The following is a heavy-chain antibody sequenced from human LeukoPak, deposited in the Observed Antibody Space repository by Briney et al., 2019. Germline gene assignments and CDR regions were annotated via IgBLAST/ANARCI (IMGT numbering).Heavy chain of an antibody. D-gene: IGHD6-19*01. CDR1: GGSFSGYY. CDR3: ARVYVGAAVAVAGPGFDY. V-gene: IGHV4-34*01. CDR2: INHRGST. J-gene: IGHJ4*02. Sequence: SETLSLTCAVYGGSFSGYYWIWIPQPPGKGLKWIGEINHRGSTNYNPSLKSRVTISVDTSKNQFSLKLSSVTAAETAVYYCARVYVGAAVAVAGPGFDYWGQGTLVTVSS.